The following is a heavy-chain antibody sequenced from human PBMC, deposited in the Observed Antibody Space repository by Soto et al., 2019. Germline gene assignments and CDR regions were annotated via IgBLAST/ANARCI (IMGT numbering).Heavy chain of an antibody. J-gene: IGHJ6*02. CDR1: GGSISSSIYY. CDR3: AREKGSYYYYYYGVDV. V-gene: IGHV4-39*02. Sequence: SEPLSLTCSFSGGSISSSIYYWGWIRQPPGKGLEWIGNIYYSGSTYYNPSLKSRVTISVDTSKNQFSLKLSSVTAADTAVYYCAREKGSYYYYYYGVDVWGQGTTVT. CDR2: IYYSGST.